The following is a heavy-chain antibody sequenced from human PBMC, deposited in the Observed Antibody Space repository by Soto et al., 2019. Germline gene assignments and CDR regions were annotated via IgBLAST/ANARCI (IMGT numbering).Heavy chain of an antibody. V-gene: IGHV3-30-3*01. D-gene: IGHD1-26*01. J-gene: IGHJ6*02. CDR1: GFTFSSYA. CDR3: ARVLRPHYYYYYYGMDV. Sequence: GGSLRLSCAASGFTFSSYAMHWVRQAPGKGLEWVAVISYDGSNKYYADSVKGRFTISRDNSKSTLYLQMNSLRAEDTAVYYCARVLRPHYYYYYYGMDVWGQGTTVTVSS. CDR2: ISYDGSNK.